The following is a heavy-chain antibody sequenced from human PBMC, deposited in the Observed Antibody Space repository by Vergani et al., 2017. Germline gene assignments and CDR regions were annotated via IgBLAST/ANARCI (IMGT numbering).Heavy chain of an antibody. CDR2: IYGRGNI. CDR1: GVSVSSTAFY. D-gene: IGHD3/OR15-3a*01. V-gene: IGHV4-61*02. Sequence: QVPLQELGPGLVKPSQTLSLTCSVPGVSVSSTAFYWTWIRRPAGQGLEWIGRIYGRGNINYNPSLESQVTISRDTWKNQFSLKVTSVTAADTAVYYCARGETRTDWLDPWGQGTQVIVSS. J-gene: IGHJ5*02. CDR3: ARGETRTDWLDP.